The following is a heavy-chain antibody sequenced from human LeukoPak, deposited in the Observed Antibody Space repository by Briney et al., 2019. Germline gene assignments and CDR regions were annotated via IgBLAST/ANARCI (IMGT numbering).Heavy chain of an antibody. CDR1: GFTVSNNY. D-gene: IGHD6-19*01. J-gene: IGHJ4*02. V-gene: IGHV3-66*01. CDR2: IYSSGST. CDR3: ARREAVVGSALDS. Sequence: PGGSLRLSCAGSGFTVSNNYMSWVRQAPGKGLEWVSVIYSSGSTYYADSVKGRFTVSRDNSKNTLYLQMNSLRAEDTAVYYCARREAVVGSALDSWGQGTLVTVSS.